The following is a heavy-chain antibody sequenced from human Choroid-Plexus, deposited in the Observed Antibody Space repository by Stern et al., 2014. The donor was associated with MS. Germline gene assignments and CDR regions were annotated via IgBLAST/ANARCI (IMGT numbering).Heavy chain of an antibody. CDR1: GFTFGNYW. Sequence: EVQLVESGGGLVQPGGSLTISCTAAGFTFGNYWMTWVRQAPGKGLEWVANIKADGTEKNYVDSVEGRFTISRDNARNSLYLQMNSLRVEDTALYYCARVYNTIYGIVTQRGSGMDVWGQGTTVIVSS. V-gene: IGHV3-7*01. D-gene: IGHD3-3*01. J-gene: IGHJ6*02. CDR2: IKADGTEK. CDR3: ARVYNTIYGIVTQRGSGMDV.